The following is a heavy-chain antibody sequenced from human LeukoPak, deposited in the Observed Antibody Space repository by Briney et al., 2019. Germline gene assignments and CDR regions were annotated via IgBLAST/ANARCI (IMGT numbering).Heavy chain of an antibody. CDR2: IYYSGST. CDR3: ARDCGELGPPLVGFDP. CDR1: GGSISSSSYY. D-gene: IGHD2-21*01. V-gene: IGHV4-39*07. Sequence: SETLSLTCTVSGGSISSSSYYWGWIRQPPGKGLEWIGSIYYSGSTYYNPSLKSRVTISVDTSKNQFSLKLSSVTAADTAVYYCARDCGELGPPLVGFDPWGQGTLVTVSS. J-gene: IGHJ5*02.